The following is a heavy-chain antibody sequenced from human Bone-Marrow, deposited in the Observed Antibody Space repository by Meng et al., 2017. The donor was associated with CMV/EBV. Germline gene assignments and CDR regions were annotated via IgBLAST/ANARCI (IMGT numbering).Heavy chain of an antibody. CDR1: GFTFSSYS. V-gene: IGHV3-48*04. CDR3: ARGPASGWFDP. J-gene: IGHJ5*02. D-gene: IGHD3-10*01. Sequence: GESLKISCAASGFTFSSYSMNWVRQAPGKGLEWVSYISSSSSTIYYADSVKGRFTISRDNAKNSLYLQMNSLRAEDTAVYYCARGPASGWFDPWGQGTLVTVSS. CDR2: ISSSSSTI.